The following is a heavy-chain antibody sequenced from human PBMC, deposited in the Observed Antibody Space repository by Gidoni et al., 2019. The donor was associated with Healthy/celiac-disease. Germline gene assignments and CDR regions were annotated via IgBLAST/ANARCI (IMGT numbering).Heavy chain of an antibody. CDR2: IYYSGST. CDR1: GGSISSGGYY. Sequence: QVQLQESGPGLVKPSQTLSLTCTVPGGSISSGGYYWSWIRQHPGKGLEWIGYIYYSGSTYYNRSLKVRVTISVDTSKNQSSLKLSSVTAADPAVYYCGREEYSYGGYSWFDPWGQGTLVTVPS. V-gene: IGHV4-31*03. J-gene: IGHJ5*02. D-gene: IGHD5-18*01. CDR3: GREEYSYGGYSWFDP.